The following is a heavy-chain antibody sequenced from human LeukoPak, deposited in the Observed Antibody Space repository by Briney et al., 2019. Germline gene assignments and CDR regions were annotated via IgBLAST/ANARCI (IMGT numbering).Heavy chain of an antibody. Sequence: GGSLRLSCAASGFTFDDYTMHWVRQAPGKGLEWVSLISWDGGSTYYADSVKGRFTISRDNSKNSLYLQMNSLRTEDTALYYCAKAPDYYDSSGYSLPDYWGQGTLVTVSS. V-gene: IGHV3-43*01. CDR3: AKAPDYYDSSGYSLPDY. CDR2: ISWDGGST. D-gene: IGHD3-22*01. J-gene: IGHJ4*02. CDR1: GFTFDDYT.